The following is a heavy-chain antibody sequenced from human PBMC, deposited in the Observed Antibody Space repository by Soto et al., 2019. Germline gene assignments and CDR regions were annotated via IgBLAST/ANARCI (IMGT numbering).Heavy chain of an antibody. CDR3: ARDYDGLGTRWLDP. Sequence: FLRLSCAASGFTFDDYGMSWVRQAPGKGVEWVSGINWNGGSTGYADSVKGRFTISRDNAKNSLYLQMNSLRAEDTALYYCARDYDGLGTRWLDPWGQETLVTVYS. D-gene: IGHD3-10*01. J-gene: IGHJ5*02. CDR2: INWNGGST. V-gene: IGHV3-20*04. CDR1: GFTFDDYG.